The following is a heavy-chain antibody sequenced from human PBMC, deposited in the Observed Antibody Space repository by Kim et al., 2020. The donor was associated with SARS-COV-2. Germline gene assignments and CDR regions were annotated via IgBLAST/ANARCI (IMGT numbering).Heavy chain of an antibody. CDR3: TTDLTVGELSFGPY. D-gene: IGHD3-10*01. CDR2: IKSKTDGGTT. Sequence: GGSLRLSCAASGFTFSNAWMSWVRQAPGKGLEWVGRIKSKTDGGTTDYAAPVKGRFTISRDDSKNTLYLQMNSLKTEDTAVYYCTTDLTVGELSFGPYWGQGTLVTVSS. CDR1: GFTFSNAW. V-gene: IGHV3-15*01. J-gene: IGHJ4*02.